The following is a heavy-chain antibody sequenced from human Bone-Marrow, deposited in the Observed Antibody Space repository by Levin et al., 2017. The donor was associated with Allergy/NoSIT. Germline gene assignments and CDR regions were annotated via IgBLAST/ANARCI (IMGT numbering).Heavy chain of an antibody. J-gene: IGHJ4*02. Sequence: GGSLRLSCKASGYTFTSYYMHWVRQAPGQGLEWMGIINPSGGSTSYAQKFQGRVTMTRDTSTSTVYMELSSLRSEDTAVYYCARGKSESKRSGWSLPAVYWGQGTLVTVSS. D-gene: IGHD6-19*01. V-gene: IGHV1-46*01. CDR1: GYTFTSYY. CDR3: ARGKSESKRSGWSLPAVY. CDR2: INPSGGST.